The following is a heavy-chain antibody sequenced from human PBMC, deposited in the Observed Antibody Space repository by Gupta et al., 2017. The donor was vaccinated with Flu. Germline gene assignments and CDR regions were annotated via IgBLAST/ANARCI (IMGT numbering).Heavy chain of an antibody. V-gene: IGHV3-33*01. CDR3: ARVAVVADY. CDR1: GFTFSNYG. J-gene: IGHJ4*01. Sequence: QIQLVESGGGVVQPGRTLRLSCVASGFTFSNYGMHWVRQVPGKGLEWVAVIWNDGTKKDDADSVKGRFTISRDDSKNTLFMQIDSLRPEDTAVYDCARVAVVADYGGHGTLVTVSS. D-gene: IGHD3-16*01. CDR2: IWNDGTKK.